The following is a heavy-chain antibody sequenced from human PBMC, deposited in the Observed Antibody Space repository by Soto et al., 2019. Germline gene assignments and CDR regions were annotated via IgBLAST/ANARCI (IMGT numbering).Heavy chain of an antibody. D-gene: IGHD2-15*01. V-gene: IGHV4-61*01. J-gene: IGHJ4*02. Sequence: SETLSLTCSVSGGSVSDKTYYWSWIRQPPGKRLEWIGYVYYSGTTNYNPSLKSRVTISVDLSKNRFSLRLSSVTTADTALYYCARTKAAPNTLRSRYFFDYWGQGTLVTVSS. CDR2: VYYSGTT. CDR3: ARTKAAPNTLRSRYFFDY. CDR1: GGSVSDKTYY.